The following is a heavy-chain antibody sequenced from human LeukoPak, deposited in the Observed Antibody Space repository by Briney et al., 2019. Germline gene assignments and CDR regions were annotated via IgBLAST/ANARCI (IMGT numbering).Heavy chain of an antibody. D-gene: IGHD1-26*01. CDR3: ARDRDRSGSQSY. Sequence: ASVKVSCKASGYTFTSYGISWVRQAPGQGLEWMGWISANNGDTKYNTKYAQNLQGRVTMTTDISTSTAYMELRTLRSDDTAVYYCARDRDRSGSQSYWGQGTLVTVSS. CDR2: ISANNGDTKYNT. J-gene: IGHJ4*02. V-gene: IGHV1-18*01. CDR1: GYTFTSYG.